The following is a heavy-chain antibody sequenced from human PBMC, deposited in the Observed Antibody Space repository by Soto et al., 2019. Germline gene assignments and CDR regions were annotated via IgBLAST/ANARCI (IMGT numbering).Heavy chain of an antibody. Sequence: SETLSLTCTVSGGSISSYYWSWIRQPPGKGLEWIGYIYYSGSTNYNPSLKSRVTISVDTSKNQFSLKLSSVTAADTAVYYCARGARPDYDFWSGYWGYFDYWGQGTLVTVSS. CDR1: GGSISSYY. CDR2: IYYSGST. D-gene: IGHD3-3*01. CDR3: ARGARPDYDFWSGYWGYFDY. V-gene: IGHV4-59*01. J-gene: IGHJ4*02.